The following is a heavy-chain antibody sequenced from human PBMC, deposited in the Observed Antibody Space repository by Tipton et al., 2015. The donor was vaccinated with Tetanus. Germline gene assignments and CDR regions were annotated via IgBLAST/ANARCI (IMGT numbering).Heavy chain of an antibody. CDR1: GFTFDDYA. D-gene: IGHD2/OR15-2a*01. V-gene: IGHV3-9*01. J-gene: IGHJ6*02. CDR3: AKGIGYYGMDV. CDR2: ISWNSGSI. Sequence: SLRLSCAASGFTFDDYAMHWVQQAPGKGPEWVSGISWNSGSIGYADSVKGRFTISRDNAKNSLYLQMNSLRAEDTALYYCAKGIGYYGMDVWGQGTTVTVSS.